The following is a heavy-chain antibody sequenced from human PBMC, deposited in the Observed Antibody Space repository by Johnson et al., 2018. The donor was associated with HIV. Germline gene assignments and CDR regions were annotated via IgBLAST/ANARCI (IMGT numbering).Heavy chain of an antibody. V-gene: IGHV3-30*18. Sequence: HVQLVESGGGLVQPGGSLRLSCAASGFTFSSYAMTWVRQAPGKGLEWVAVISYDGGNKYYADSVKGRFTISRDNSKNTLYLQMNSLRAEDTAVYYCAKWSIVGATFSDAFDIWGQGTMVTVSS. CDR2: ISYDGGNK. J-gene: IGHJ3*02. D-gene: IGHD1-26*01. CDR3: AKWSIVGATFSDAFDI. CDR1: GFTFSSYA.